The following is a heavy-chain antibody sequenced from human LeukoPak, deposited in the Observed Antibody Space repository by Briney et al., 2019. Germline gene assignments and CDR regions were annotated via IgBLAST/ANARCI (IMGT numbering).Heavy chain of an antibody. CDR2: ITDSGGDT. J-gene: IGHJ4*02. V-gene: IGHV3-23*01. CDR3: SKGSSSSRPYYFDS. Sequence: GGSLRLSCAASGFTFSSYAMSWVRQAPGKGLDWVSAITDSGGDTYYADSVKGRFTISRDNAKSTLYLQMNSLRVDDTALYYCSKGSSSSRPYYFDSWGQGTLVTVSS. D-gene: IGHD6-6*01. CDR1: GFTFSSYA.